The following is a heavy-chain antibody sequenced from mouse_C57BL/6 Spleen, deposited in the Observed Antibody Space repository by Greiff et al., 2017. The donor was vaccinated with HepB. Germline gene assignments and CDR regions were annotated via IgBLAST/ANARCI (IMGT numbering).Heavy chain of an antibody. J-gene: IGHJ2*01. CDR1: GFTFSSYA. V-gene: IGHV5-4*01. CDR3: ARVITTVVAGDY. Sequence: DVHLVESGGGLVKPGGSLKLSCAASGFTFSSYAMSWVRQTPEKRLEWVATISDGGSYTYYPDNVKGRFTISRDNAKNNLYLQMSHLKSEDTAMYYCARVITTVVAGDYWGQGTTLTVSS. D-gene: IGHD1-1*01. CDR2: ISDGGSYT.